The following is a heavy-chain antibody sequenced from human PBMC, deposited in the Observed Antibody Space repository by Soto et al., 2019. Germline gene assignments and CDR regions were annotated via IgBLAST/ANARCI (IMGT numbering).Heavy chain of an antibody. J-gene: IGHJ4*02. D-gene: IGHD2-2*01. V-gene: IGHV3-53*04. CDR3: ARGVVVPAAIGGYFDY. Sequence: GGSLRLSCAASGFTVSSNYMSWVRQAPGKGLEWVSVIYSGGSTYYADSVKGRFTISRHNSKNTLYLQMNSLRAEDTAVYYCARGVVVPAAIGGYFDYWGQGTLVTVS. CDR2: IYSGGST. CDR1: GFTVSSNY.